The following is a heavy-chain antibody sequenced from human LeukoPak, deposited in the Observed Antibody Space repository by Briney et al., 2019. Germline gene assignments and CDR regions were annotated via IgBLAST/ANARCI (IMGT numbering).Heavy chain of an antibody. J-gene: IGHJ5*02. CDR3: ARDSKYDSSGHAP. V-gene: IGHV4-59*12. CDR1: GGSITSYY. D-gene: IGHD3-22*01. Sequence: PSETLSLTCTVSGGSITSYYWSWIRQPPGRGLEWIAYIYYSGSTDYNPSLKSRVTISVDTSKNQFSLKVSAVTAADTAVYYCARDSKYDSSGHAPWGQGTQVTVSS. CDR2: IYYSGST.